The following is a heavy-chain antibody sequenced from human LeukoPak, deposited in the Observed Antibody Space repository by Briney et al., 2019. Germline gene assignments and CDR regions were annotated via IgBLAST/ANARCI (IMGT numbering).Heavy chain of an antibody. CDR1: GFTFSSYS. CDR3: GPDH. CDR2: ISSSNRSRSSTI. J-gene: IGHJ4*02. Sequence: GGSLRLSCAASGFTFSSYSMNWVRQAPGKGLEWVSYISSSNRSRSSTIYYADSVTGRFTVSRDNAKNSLYLQMNSLRAEDTAVYYCGPDHWGQGTLVTVSS. V-gene: IGHV3-48*01.